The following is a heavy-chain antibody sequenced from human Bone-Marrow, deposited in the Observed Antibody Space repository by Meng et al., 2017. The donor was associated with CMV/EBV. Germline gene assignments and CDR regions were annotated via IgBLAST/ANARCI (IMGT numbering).Heavy chain of an antibody. V-gene: IGHV3-33*03. Sequence: GESLKISCAASGFTFSSYGMHWVRQAPGKGLEWVAVIWYDGSNKYYADSVKGRFTTSRDNAKNSLYLQMNSLRAEDTALYYCAKDVYYYGSGSTGCFDLWGRGTLVTVSS. D-gene: IGHD3-10*01. CDR3: AKDVYYYGSGSTGCFDL. CDR1: GFTFSSYG. J-gene: IGHJ2*01. CDR2: IWYDGSNK.